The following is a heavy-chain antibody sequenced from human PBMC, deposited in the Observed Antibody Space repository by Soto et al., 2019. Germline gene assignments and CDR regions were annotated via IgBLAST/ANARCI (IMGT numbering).Heavy chain of an antibody. D-gene: IGHD6-19*01. CDR1: GYTFTSYA. CDR2: INAGNGNT. V-gene: IGHV1-3*01. Sequence: QVQLVQSGAEVKKPGASVKVPCKASGYTFTSYAMHWVRQAPGQRLEWMGWINAGNGNTKYSQKFQGRVTITRDTSASTAYMELSSLRSEDTAVYYCARVIAVAGTLDYWGQGTLVTVSS. CDR3: ARVIAVAGTLDY. J-gene: IGHJ4*02.